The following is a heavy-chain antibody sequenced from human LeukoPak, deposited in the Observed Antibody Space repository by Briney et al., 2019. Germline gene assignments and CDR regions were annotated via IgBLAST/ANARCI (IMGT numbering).Heavy chain of an antibody. Sequence: GESLKISCETSGYSFTTYWIVWVRQMPGTGLEWVGAIYPDDSDTRYSPSFQGQVVISADRSIRPAYLQWNSLKTSDTAMYNCVRQRGSSGTINHFDPWGQGTLVTVSS. D-gene: IGHD3-10*01. J-gene: IGHJ5*02. CDR2: IYPDDSDT. CDR1: GYSFTTYW. CDR3: VRQRGSSGTINHFDP. V-gene: IGHV5-51*01.